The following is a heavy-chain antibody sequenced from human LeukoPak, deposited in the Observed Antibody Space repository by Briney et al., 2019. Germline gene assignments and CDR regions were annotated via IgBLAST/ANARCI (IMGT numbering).Heavy chain of an antibody. Sequence: SQTLSLTCAVSGGSISSGGYSWSWIRQPPGKGLEWIGYIYHSGSTYYNPSLKSRVTISVDRSKNQFSLKLSSVTAADTAVYYCAREVYSSSWYSVGMDVWGQGTTVTVSS. D-gene: IGHD6-13*01. J-gene: IGHJ6*02. CDR3: AREVYSSSWYSVGMDV. V-gene: IGHV4-30-2*01. CDR2: IYHSGST. CDR1: GGSISSGGYS.